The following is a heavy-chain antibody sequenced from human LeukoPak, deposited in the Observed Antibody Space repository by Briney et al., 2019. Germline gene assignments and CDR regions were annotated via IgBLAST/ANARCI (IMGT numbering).Heavy chain of an antibody. Sequence: SETLSLTCTVSGGSISSSSYYWGWIRQPPGKGLEWTGSIYYSGSTYYNPSLKSRVTISVDTYKNQFSLKLSSVTAADTAVYYCARQGGDYGSEYFQHWGQGTLVTVSS. CDR1: GGSISSSSYY. D-gene: IGHD4-17*01. CDR2: IYYSGST. V-gene: IGHV4-39*01. CDR3: ARQGGDYGSEYFQH. J-gene: IGHJ1*01.